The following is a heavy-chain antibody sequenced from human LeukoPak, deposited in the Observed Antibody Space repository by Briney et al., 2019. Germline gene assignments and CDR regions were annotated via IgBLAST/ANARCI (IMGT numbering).Heavy chain of an antibody. Sequence: GGSLRLSCAVSGFTFNNAWMSWVRQAPGKGLEWVGRIKSKTDGETTDFAAPVKDRFTLLRDDSKNMVYLQMNSLKIEDTAVYYCGLGSGRSDFDYWGQGTLVTVSS. CDR2: IKSKTDGETT. D-gene: IGHD3-10*01. J-gene: IGHJ4*02. V-gene: IGHV3-15*01. CDR3: GLGSGRSDFDY. CDR1: GFTFNNAW.